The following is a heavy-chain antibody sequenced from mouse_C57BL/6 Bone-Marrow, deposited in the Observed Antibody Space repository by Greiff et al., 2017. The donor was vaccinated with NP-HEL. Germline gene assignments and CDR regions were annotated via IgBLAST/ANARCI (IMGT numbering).Heavy chain of an antibody. J-gene: IGHJ2*01. Sequence: EVQLQQSGAELVRPGASVKLSCTASGFNIKDDYMHWVKQRPEQGLEWIGWIDPENGDTEYASKFQGKATITADTSSNTAYLQLSSLTSEDTAVYYCTTYPNYDGSSYFDYWGQGTTLTVSS. CDR3: TTYPNYDGSSYFDY. CDR1: GFNIKDDY. CDR2: IDPENGDT. D-gene: IGHD1-1*01. V-gene: IGHV14-4*01.